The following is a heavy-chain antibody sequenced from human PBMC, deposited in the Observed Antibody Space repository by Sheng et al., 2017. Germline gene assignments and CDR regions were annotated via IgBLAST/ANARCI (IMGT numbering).Heavy chain of an antibody. CDR1: GFSLSTSGVG. CDR2: IYWDDDK. Sequence: QITLKESGPTLVKPTQTLTLTCTFSGFSLSTSGVGVGWIRQPPGKALEWLALIYWDDDKRYSPSLKSRLTITKDTSKNQVVLTMTNMDPVDTATYYCAHRPLGYCSSTSCYTGSWFDPWGQGTLGHRLL. D-gene: IGHD2-2*02. J-gene: IGHJ5*02. V-gene: IGHV2-5*02. CDR3: AHRPLGYCSSTSCYTGSWFDP.